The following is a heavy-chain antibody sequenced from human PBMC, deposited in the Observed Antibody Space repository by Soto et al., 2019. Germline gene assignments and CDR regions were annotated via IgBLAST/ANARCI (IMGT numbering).Heavy chain of an antibody. CDR2: ISSSGSTI. Sequence: GGSLRLSCSASGFTFSSYEMNWVRQAQGKGLERVSYISSSGSTIYYADSVKGRFTISREHAKNSLYLQMNSLRAEDTAVYYCARGSGSWYPDYYYGMDVWGRGTTVTVSS. CDR1: GFTFSSYE. D-gene: IGHD6-13*01. CDR3: ARGSGSWYPDYYYGMDV. V-gene: IGHV3-48*03. J-gene: IGHJ6*02.